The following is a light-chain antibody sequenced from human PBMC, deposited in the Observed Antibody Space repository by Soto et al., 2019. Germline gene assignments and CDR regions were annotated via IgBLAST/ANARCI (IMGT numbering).Light chain of an antibody. J-gene: IGLJ2*01. Sequence: QSALTQPASVSGSPGQSITISCTGTSNDVGGYNYVSWYQQHPGKAPKLMIYEVTNRPSGVSNRFSGSKSGNTASLTISGLQADEEADYYCSSYSSSSSPAVVFGGGTTLTAL. V-gene: IGLV2-14*01. CDR2: EVT. CDR3: SSYSSSSSPAVV. CDR1: SNDVGGYNY.